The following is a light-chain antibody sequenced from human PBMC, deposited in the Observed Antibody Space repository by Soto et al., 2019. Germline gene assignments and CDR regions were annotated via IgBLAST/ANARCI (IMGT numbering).Light chain of an antibody. J-gene: IGKJ3*01. CDR3: QQYYRTPVT. Sequence: DIVMTQSPDSLAVSLGERATINSKSSQSVLYNSNNKNYLAWYQQRPGQPPKMLIYWASSRIFGVPDRFSGSGSGTDFTLTISSLQAEDVAVYYCQQYYRTPVTFGPGTKVDIK. CDR2: WAS. V-gene: IGKV4-1*01. CDR1: QSVLYNSNNKNY.